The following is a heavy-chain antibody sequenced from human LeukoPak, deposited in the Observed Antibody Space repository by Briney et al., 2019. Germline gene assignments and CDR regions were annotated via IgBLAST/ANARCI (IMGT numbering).Heavy chain of an antibody. CDR1: GYSFIDYY. CDR3: ARGGSSGWRTPNDDY. CDR2: INSNSADT. D-gene: IGHD6-19*01. V-gene: IGHV1-2*06. J-gene: IGHJ4*02. Sequence: ASVKVSCKTSGYSFIDYYIHWVRQAPGQGLEWMGRINSNSADTNYAQKVQGRVTMTTDTSTTTAYMELRSLRSDDTAVYYCARGGSSGWRTPNDDYWGQGTLVTVSS.